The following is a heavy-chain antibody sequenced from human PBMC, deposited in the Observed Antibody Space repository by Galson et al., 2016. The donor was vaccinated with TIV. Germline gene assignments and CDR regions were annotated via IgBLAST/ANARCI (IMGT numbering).Heavy chain of an antibody. J-gene: IGHJ4*02. V-gene: IGHV3-23*01. CDR1: GFTFSRFT. Sequence: SLRLSCAGSGFTFSRFTMCWVRQAPGKGLQWVSSMSASGGSTYYADSVKGRLTISREISKNTLYLQMNSLRAEDTAMYYCVKGSSWSPPVPNYFDHWGQGALVTVSS. CDR2: MSASGGST. D-gene: IGHD6-13*01. CDR3: VKGSSWSPPVPNYFDH.